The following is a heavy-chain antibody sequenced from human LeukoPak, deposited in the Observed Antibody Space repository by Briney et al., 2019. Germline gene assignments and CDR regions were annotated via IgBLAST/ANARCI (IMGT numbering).Heavy chain of an antibody. V-gene: IGHV4-59*01. J-gene: IGHJ4*02. D-gene: IGHD6-19*01. CDR1: GGSFSGYF. CDR3: ARAFSGWPDY. Sequence: SETLSLTCAVYGGSFSGYFWTWIRQPPGRGLEWIGYIYYSGNTNYNPSLKSRVTISVDTSKNQFSLKLSSVTAADTAVYYCARAFSGWPDYWGQGTLVTVSS. CDR2: IYYSGNT.